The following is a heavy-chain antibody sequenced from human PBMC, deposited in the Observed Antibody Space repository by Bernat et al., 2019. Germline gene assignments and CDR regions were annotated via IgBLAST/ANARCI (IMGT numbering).Heavy chain of an antibody. CDR3: ARGALYYDYIWGSYRPTHFDY. Sequence: EVQLVESGGGLVQPGGSLRLSCAASGFTFSSYSMNWVRQAPGKGLEGVSYISSSSSTIYYSDSVKGRFTISRDNAKNSLYLQMNSLRDEDTAVYYCARGALYYDYIWGSYRPTHFDYWGQGTLVTVSS. J-gene: IGHJ4*02. CDR2: ISSSSSTI. D-gene: IGHD3-16*02. CDR1: GFTFSSYS. V-gene: IGHV3-48*02.